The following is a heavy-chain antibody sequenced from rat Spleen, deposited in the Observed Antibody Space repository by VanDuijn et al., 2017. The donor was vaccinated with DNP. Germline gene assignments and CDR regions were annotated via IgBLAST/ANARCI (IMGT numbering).Heavy chain of an antibody. D-gene: IGHD4-3*01. V-gene: IGHV5-25*01. J-gene: IGHJ2*01. CDR3: ARHNSGFDY. Sequence: EVKLVESGGGLVQPGGSLKLSCTASGFNFNDYWMGWVRQAPTKGLEWVASITSSGGSTYYPDSVKGRFTISRDNAKNTLYLQMSSLRSEDTASYYCARHNSGFDYWGQGVMVTVSS. CDR1: GFNFNDYW. CDR2: ITSSGGST.